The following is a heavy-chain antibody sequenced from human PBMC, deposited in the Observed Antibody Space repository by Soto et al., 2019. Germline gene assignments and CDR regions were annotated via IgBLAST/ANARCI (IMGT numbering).Heavy chain of an antibody. CDR2: ISGSAGST. J-gene: IGHJ4*02. CDR1: GFTFSTYA. Sequence: EAQLLESGGGLVQPGGSLRLSCAVSGFTFSTYAMSWVRQTPGKGLEWVSTISGSAGSTYYADSVKGRFTISRDNSKGTLHLQMNGLRAEDTAVYYCAKLSWPSSGWYVEYWGQGTLVTVSS. D-gene: IGHD6-19*01. V-gene: IGHV3-23*01. CDR3: AKLSWPSSGWYVEY.